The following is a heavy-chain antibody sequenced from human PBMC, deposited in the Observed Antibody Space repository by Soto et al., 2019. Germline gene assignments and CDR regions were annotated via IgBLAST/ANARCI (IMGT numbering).Heavy chain of an antibody. V-gene: IGHV3-23*01. J-gene: IGHJ4*02. D-gene: IGHD3-10*01. CDR2: ISGSGGST. CDR3: AKNNLLGSGTKDY. CDR1: GFTFSRYA. Sequence: EVQLLDSGGGLVQPGGSLRLSCAASGFTFSRYAMSWVRQAPGKGLEWVSAISGSGGSTYYADSVKGRFTISRDNFKNTLYLQMNSLRAEDTAVYYCAKNNLLGSGTKDYWGPGTLGTVSS.